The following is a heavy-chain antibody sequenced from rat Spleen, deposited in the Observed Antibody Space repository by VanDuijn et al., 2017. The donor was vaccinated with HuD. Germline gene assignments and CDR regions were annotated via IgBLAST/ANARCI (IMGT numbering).Heavy chain of an antibody. V-gene: IGHV5-25*01. CDR3: VRQDTSGYSNWFAY. CDR1: GFTFSDYY. Sequence: EVQLVESGGGLVQPGRSLKLSCAASGFTFSDYYMAWVRQAPKKGLEWVASISPSGGSTYYRDSMKGRFTVSRDNAKSTLYLQMDSLRSEDTATYYCVRQDTSGYSNWFAYWGQGTLVTVSS. D-gene: IGHD4-3*01. CDR2: ISPSGGST. J-gene: IGHJ3*01.